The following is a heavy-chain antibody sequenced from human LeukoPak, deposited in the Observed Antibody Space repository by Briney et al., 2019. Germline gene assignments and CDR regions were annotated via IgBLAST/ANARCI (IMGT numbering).Heavy chain of an antibody. Sequence: PGGSLRLSCAASGFTFSSYSMNWVRQAPGKGLEWVSSISSSSSSYIYYADSVKGRFTISRDNAKNSLYLQMNSLRAEDTAVYYCAGSIAAAGTDAFDIWGQGTMVTVSS. D-gene: IGHD6-13*01. V-gene: IGHV3-21*01. CDR3: AGSIAAAGTDAFDI. J-gene: IGHJ3*02. CDR2: ISSSSSSYI. CDR1: GFTFSSYS.